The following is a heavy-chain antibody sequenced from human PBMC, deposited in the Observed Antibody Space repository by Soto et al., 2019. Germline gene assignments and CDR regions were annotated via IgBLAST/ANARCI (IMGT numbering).Heavy chain of an antibody. CDR1: GGTFSSYA. V-gene: IGHV1-69*06. Sequence: SVKVSCKASGGTFSSYAISWVRQAPGQGLEWMGGIIPIFGTANYAQKFQGRVTITADKSTSTAYMELSSLRSEDTAVYYCARDQGIAAAGTYYYYYGMDVWGQGTTVTVSS. CDR2: IIPIFGTA. D-gene: IGHD6-13*01. CDR3: ARDQGIAAAGTYYYYYGMDV. J-gene: IGHJ6*02.